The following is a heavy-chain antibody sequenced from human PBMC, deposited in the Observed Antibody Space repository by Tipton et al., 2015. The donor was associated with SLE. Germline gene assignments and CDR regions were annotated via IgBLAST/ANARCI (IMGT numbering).Heavy chain of an antibody. V-gene: IGHV4-34*01. Sequence: TLSLTCAVYGGSFSGYSWSWIRQPPGKGLEWIGEINHSGSTKYNPPLKSRVSISIDTSKNQFSLKLRSVTAADTAVYYCAREVEGYSSGWYYWYHYMDVWGKGTTVTVSS. CDR2: INHSGST. CDR1: GGSFSGYS. J-gene: IGHJ6*03. D-gene: IGHD6-19*01. CDR3: AREVEGYSSGWYYWYHYMDV.